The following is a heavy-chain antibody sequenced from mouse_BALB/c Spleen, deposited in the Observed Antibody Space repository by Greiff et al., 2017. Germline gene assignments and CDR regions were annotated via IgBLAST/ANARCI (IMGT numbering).Heavy chain of an antibody. CDR2: IWAGGST. CDR1: GFSLTSYG. Sequence: VMLVESGPGLVAPSQSLSITCTVSGFSLTSYGVHWVRQPPGKGLEWLGVIWAGGSTNYNSALMSRLSISKDNSKSQVFLKMNSLQTDDTAMYYCASNYYGSSYFAYWGQGTLVTVSA. J-gene: IGHJ3*01. V-gene: IGHV2-9*02. D-gene: IGHD1-1*01. CDR3: ASNYYGSSYFAY.